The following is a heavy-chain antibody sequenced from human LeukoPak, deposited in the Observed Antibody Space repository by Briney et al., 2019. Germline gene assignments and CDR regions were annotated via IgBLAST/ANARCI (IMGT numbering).Heavy chain of an antibody. CDR1: GFTIGNYW. J-gene: IGHJ4*02. CDR2: IKQDGSEE. V-gene: IGHV3-7*01. D-gene: IGHD5-18*01. CDR3: ARWAGVTDF. Sequence: GGSLRLSCAASGFTIGNYWISWVRQAPGKGPGLVANIKQDGSEEYYVDAVKGRFTISRDNANNSLSLQMNSLRAEDTAVYYCARWAGVTDFWGQGTLVTVSS.